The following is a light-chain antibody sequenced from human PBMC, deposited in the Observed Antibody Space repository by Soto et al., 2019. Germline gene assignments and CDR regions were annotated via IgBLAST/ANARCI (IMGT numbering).Light chain of an antibody. CDR2: DAS. Sequence: EIVMTQSPATLSVSPGERATLSCRASQSVSSYLAWYQQKPGQAPRLLIYDASTRATGIPARFSGSGSGTDFTLTISSLQPEDFATYYCQQSYSTPLTFGGGTKVDI. V-gene: IGKV3D-15*01. CDR3: QQSYSTPLT. CDR1: QSVSSY. J-gene: IGKJ4*01.